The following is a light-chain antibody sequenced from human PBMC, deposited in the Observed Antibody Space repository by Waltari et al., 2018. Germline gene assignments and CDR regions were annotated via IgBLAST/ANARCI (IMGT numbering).Light chain of an antibody. J-gene: IGKJ1*01. CDR3: MQSISLPRT. Sequence: DIVMTQTPLSLSVTPAQPASTSCKSSQSLLHSDGKTYLYWYLQTPGQSPQLLIYEVSTRFSAVPDRCSGSGSGADFSRKISRVEGDDVGVYCCMQSISLPRTFGQGTKVEIK. CDR2: EVS. V-gene: IGKV2-29*02. CDR1: QSLLHSDGKTY.